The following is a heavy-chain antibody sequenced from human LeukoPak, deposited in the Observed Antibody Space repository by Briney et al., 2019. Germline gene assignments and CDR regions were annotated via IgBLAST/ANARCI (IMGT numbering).Heavy chain of an antibody. D-gene: IGHD3-10*01. J-gene: IGHJ4*02. CDR1: GFTFSSYA. Sequence: GGSLRLSCAVSGFTFSSYAMHWVRQAPGKGLEYVSAISSNGGSTYYANSVKGRFTISRDNSKNTLYLQMGSLRAEDMAVYYCASYPGYWGQGTLVTVSS. CDR2: ISSNGGST. CDR3: ASYPGY. V-gene: IGHV3-64*01.